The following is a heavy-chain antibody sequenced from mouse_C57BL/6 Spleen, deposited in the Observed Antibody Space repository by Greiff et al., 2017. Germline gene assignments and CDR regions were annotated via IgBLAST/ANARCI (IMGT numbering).Heavy chain of an antibody. V-gene: IGHV1-72*01. CDR2: IDPNSGGT. J-gene: IGHJ4*01. D-gene: IGHD2-4*01. Sequence: QVQLKQPGAELVKPGASVKLSCKASGYTFTSYWMHWVKQRPGRGLEWIGRIDPNSGGTKYNEKFKSKATLTVDKPSSTAYMQLSSLTSEDSAVYYCARPRYYDYDDGYAMDYWGQGTSVTVSS. CDR1: GYTFTSYW. CDR3: ARPRYYDYDDGYAMDY.